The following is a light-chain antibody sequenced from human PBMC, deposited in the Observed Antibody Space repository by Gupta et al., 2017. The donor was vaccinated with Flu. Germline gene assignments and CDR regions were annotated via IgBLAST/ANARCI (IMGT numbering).Light chain of an antibody. CDR2: DVT. Sequence: QSALTQPPSASGSPGQSVTISCTGTSGDIGAYNSVSWYQHHPGKVPKLMIYDVTKRPSGVPDRFSGSKSGTTASLTVSGLQAEDEADYYCTSYTRRNSVVFGTGTKVTVL. CDR3: TSYTRRNSVV. J-gene: IGLJ1*01. V-gene: IGLV2-8*01. CDR1: SGDIGAYNS.